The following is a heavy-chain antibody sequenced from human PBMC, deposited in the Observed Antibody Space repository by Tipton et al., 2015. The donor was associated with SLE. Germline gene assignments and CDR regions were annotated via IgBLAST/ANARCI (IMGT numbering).Heavy chain of an antibody. CDR3: ARDGWGDDYWYFVL. J-gene: IGHJ2*01. V-gene: IGHV3-13*01. CDR2: IGTAGDT. CDR1: GFTFSSYW. D-gene: IGHD2-21*01. Sequence: SLRLSCAASGFTFSSYWMHWVRQAPGKGLEWVSAIGTAGDTYYPGSVKGRFTISRENAKNSLYLQMNSLRAGDTAVYYCARDGWGDDYWYFVLWGRGTLVTVSS.